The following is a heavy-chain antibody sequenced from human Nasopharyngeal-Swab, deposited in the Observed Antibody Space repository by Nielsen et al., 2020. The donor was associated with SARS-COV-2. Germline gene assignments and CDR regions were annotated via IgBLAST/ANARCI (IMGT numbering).Heavy chain of an antibody. V-gene: IGHV3-7*01. D-gene: IGHD4-23*01. Sequence: GGSLRLSCAASGFTFSSYWMSWVRQAPGKGLEWVANIKQDGSEKYYVDSVKGRFTISRDNAKNSLYLQMNSLRAEDTAVYYCARGSYGDKSDFDSWGQGTLVTVSS. CDR2: IKQDGSEK. CDR1: GFTFSSYW. CDR3: ARGSYGDKSDFDS. J-gene: IGHJ4*02.